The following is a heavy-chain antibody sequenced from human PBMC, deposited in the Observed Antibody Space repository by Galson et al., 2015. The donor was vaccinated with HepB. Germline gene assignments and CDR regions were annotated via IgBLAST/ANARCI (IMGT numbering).Heavy chain of an antibody. V-gene: IGHV3-48*04. J-gene: IGHJ4*02. CDR1: GFTFSSYS. Sequence: SLRLSCAASGFTFSSYSMNWVRQAPGKGLEWVSYISSSSSTIYYADSVKGRFTISRDNAKNSLYLQMNSLRAEDTAVYYCASLGLGCSGGSCSPESVWGQGTLVTVSS. CDR2: ISSSSSTI. CDR3: ASLGLGCSGGSCSPESV. D-gene: IGHD2-15*01.